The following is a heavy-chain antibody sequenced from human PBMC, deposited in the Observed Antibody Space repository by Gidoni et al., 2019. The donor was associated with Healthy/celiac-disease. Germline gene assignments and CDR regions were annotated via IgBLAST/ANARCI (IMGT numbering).Heavy chain of an antibody. D-gene: IGHD6-19*01. CDR3: ARLSTYSSGSAY. Sequence: QLQLQESGPGLVKPSETLSLTCTVSGGSISSSSYYWGWIRQPPGKGLEWIGSIYYSGSTYYNPSLKSRVTISVDTSKNQFSLKLSSVTAADTAVYYCARLSTYSSGSAYWGQGTLVTVSS. CDR1: GGSISSSSYY. CDR2: IYYSGST. V-gene: IGHV4-39*01. J-gene: IGHJ4*02.